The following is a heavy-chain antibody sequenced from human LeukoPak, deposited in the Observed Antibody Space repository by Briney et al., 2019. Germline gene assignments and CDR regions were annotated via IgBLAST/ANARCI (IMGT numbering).Heavy chain of an antibody. J-gene: IGHJ4*02. D-gene: IGHD3-22*01. CDR2: INHSGST. V-gene: IGHV4-34*01. Sequence: SETLSLTCAVYGGSFSGYYWSWIRQPPGKGLEWIGEINHSGSTNYNPSLKSRVTISVDTSKNQFSLKLSSVTAADTAVYYCADSSGYYYGGAWGQGTLITVSS. CDR3: ADSSGYYYGGA. CDR1: GGSFSGYY.